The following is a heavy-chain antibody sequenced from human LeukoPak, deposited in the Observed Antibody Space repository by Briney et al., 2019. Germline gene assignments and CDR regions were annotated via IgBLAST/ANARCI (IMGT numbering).Heavy chain of an antibody. Sequence: SGGSLRLSCAASGFTFSSYAMRWVRQAPGKGLEWVAVISYDGSNKYYADSVKGRFTISRDNSKSTLYLQMNSLRAEDTAVYYCARDNVKYQLLSYLHQWGQGTLVTVSS. V-gene: IGHV3-30-3*01. CDR2: ISYDGSNK. J-gene: IGHJ4*02. D-gene: IGHD2-2*01. CDR3: ARDNVKYQLLSYLHQ. CDR1: GFTFSSYA.